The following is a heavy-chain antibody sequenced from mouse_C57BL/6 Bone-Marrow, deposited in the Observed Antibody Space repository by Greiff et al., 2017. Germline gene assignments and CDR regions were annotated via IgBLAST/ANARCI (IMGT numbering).Heavy chain of an antibody. J-gene: IGHJ4*01. CDR2: ISDGGSYT. CDR1: GFTFSSYA. Sequence: EVKLMESGGGLVKPGGSLKLSCAASGFTFSSYAMSWVRQTPEKRLEWVATISDGGSYTSYPDNVKGRFTISRDNAKNNLYLQMSHLKSEDTAMYYCAREEYARDYWGQGTSATVSS. CDR3: AREEYARDY. V-gene: IGHV5-4*01.